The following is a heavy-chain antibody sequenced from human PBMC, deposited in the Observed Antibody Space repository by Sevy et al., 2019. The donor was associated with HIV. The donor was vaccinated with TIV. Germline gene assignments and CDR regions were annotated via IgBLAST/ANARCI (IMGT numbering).Heavy chain of an antibody. CDR1: GGSISSDTYY. CDR2: IFSSGST. V-gene: IGHV4-61*02. D-gene: IGHD3-10*01. CDR3: AREKARGASGSYYSHYYYYMDV. Sequence: SETLSLTCTVSGGSISSDTYYWSWIRQPAGKGLEWIGRIFSSGSTNYNPSLKSRFTISVDTSKNQFSLKLGSVTAADTAVYYCAREKARGASGSYYSHYYYYMDVWGKGTTVTVSS. J-gene: IGHJ6*03.